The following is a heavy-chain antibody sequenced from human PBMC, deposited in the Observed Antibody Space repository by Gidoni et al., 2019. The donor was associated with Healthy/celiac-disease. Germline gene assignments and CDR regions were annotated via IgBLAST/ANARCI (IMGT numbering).Heavy chain of an antibody. V-gene: IGHV3-30*04. CDR1: GFPFSSYA. J-gene: IGHJ3*02. CDR2: ISYDGSNK. CDR3: AKGGVRITMVRGVNGAFDI. Sequence: QVQLVESGGGVVQPGRSLRLSCAASGFPFSSYAMHWVRQAPGKGLEWVAVISYDGSNKYYADSVKGRFTISRDNSKNTLYLQMNSLRAEDTAVYYCAKGGVRITMVRGVNGAFDIWGQGTMVTVSS. D-gene: IGHD3-10*01.